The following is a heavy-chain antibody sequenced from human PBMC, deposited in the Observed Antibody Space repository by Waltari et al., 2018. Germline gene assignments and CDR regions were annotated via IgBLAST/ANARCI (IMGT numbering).Heavy chain of an antibody. V-gene: IGHV3-66*01. J-gene: IGHJ4*02. CDR3: ASVRSGWDF. CDR1: GFTVSNNY. CDR2: IYSGGYT. Sequence: EVQLAESGGGLVQPGGSLRISCAASGFTVSNNYMSWVRQAPGKGLEWVSLIYSGGYTQYADSVKGRFTISRDNAKKSLYLEMNRLIDDDTAVYYCASVRSGWDFWGQGTLVTVSS. D-gene: IGHD6-19*01.